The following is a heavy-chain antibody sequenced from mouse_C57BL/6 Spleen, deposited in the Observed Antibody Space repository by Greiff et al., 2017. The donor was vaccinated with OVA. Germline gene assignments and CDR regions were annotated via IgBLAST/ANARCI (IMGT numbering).Heavy chain of an antibody. D-gene: IGHD1-1*01. V-gene: IGHV7-3*01. CDR3: ARYHYYGSSPFDY. J-gene: IGHJ2*01. Sequence: EVKLVESGGGLVQPGGSLSLSCAASGFTFTDYYMSWVRQPPGKALEWLGFIRNKANGYTTEYSASVKGRFTISRDNSQSILYLQMNALRAEDSATYYCARYHYYGSSPFDYWGQGTTLTVSS. CDR1: GFTFTDYY. CDR2: IRNKANGYTT.